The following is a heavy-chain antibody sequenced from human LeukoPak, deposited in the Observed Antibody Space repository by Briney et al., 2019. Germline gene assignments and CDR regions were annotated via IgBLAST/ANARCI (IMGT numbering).Heavy chain of an antibody. CDR1: GFTFSSYA. D-gene: IGHD3-16*02. CDR2: IYSGGST. Sequence: GGSPRLSCAAAGFTFSSYAISWVRQAPGKGLEWVSFIYSGGSTYYADSVKGRFTISRDNSKNTLYLQMNSLRAEDTAVYYCARDPQTYRDGPYYGMDVWGQGTTVTVSS. CDR3: ARDPQTYRDGPYYGMDV. J-gene: IGHJ6*02. V-gene: IGHV3-66*01.